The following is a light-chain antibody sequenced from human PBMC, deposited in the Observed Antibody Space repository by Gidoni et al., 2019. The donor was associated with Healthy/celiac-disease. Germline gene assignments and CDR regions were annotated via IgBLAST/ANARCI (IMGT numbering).Light chain of an antibody. V-gene: IGLV2-14*03. Sequence: QSALTPPASVSGSPGQSITISCTGTSSDVGGYNYLSWYQQHPGKAPKLMIYDVSNRPSGVSNRFSGSKSGNTASLTISGLQAEDEADYYCSSYTSSSTLRVFGGGTKLTVL. CDR2: DVS. CDR1: SSDVGGYNY. CDR3: SSYTSSSTLRV. J-gene: IGLJ2*01.